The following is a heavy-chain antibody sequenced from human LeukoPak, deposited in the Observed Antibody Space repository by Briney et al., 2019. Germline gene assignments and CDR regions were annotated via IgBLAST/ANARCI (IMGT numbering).Heavy chain of an antibody. CDR2: INPSGGST. CDR3: ARAGDSSGWDYFDY. V-gene: IGHV1-46*01. Sequence: ASVTVSCTASGYTFTSYSMHWVRQAPRQGLEWMGIINPSGGSTSYVQKFQGRVTMTGDTSTSTVYMVLSSLRSEDTAVYYCARAGDSSGWDYFDYWGQGTLVTVSS. J-gene: IGHJ4*02. CDR1: GYTFTSYS. D-gene: IGHD6-19*01.